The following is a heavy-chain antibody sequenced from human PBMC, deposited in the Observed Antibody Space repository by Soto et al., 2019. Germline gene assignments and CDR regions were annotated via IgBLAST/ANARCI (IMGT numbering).Heavy chain of an antibody. CDR2: ISSNGVGT. Sequence: GGSLRLSCASSGFPLSGYAMDWVRQAPGKGLEYVSGISSNGVGTYYANSVQGRFTISRDNSKNTVYLQMGSLRPEDMAVYYCARRARPDFYYTDVWGKGTTVTVSS. D-gene: IGHD6-6*01. V-gene: IGHV3-64*01. CDR3: ARRARPDFYYTDV. CDR1: GFPLSGYA. J-gene: IGHJ6*03.